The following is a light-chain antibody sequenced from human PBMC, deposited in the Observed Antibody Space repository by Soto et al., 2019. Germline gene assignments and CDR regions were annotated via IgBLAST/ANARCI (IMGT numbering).Light chain of an antibody. V-gene: IGKV2-28*01. CDR3: MQALQTPRT. J-gene: IGKJ1*01. Sequence: DIAMTQSPLSLPVTPGEPASISCRSSQSLLHSNGYNYLDWYLQKPGQSPQLLIYLGSNRASGVPDRFSGSGSGTDFTLKIGRVEAEDVGVYYCMQALQTPRTFGQGTKVEIK. CDR2: LGS. CDR1: QSLLHSNGYNY.